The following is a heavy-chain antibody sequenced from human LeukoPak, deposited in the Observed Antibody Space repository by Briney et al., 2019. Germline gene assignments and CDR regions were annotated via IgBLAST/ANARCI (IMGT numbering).Heavy chain of an antibody. Sequence: ASVKVSCKASGYTFTSYGISWVRQAPGQGLEWMGWISAYNGNTNYAQKLQGRVTMTTDTSTSTAYMELRSLRSDDTAVYYCARADVLELVVPAVIDYFDYWGQGTLVTVSS. V-gene: IGHV1-18*01. D-gene: IGHD2-2*02. CDR2: ISAYNGNT. CDR3: ARADVLELVVPAVIDYFDY. CDR1: GYTFTSYG. J-gene: IGHJ4*02.